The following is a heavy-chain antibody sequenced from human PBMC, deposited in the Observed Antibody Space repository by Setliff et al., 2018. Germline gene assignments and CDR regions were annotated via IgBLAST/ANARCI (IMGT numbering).Heavy chain of an antibody. Sequence: QPGGSLRLSCAASGFSVGSTYMTWVRQAPGKGPEWVAIMYSGGLMDYADSLRGRFTISRSNSKNTLYLQMNSLRAEDTAVYYCAKLPSGYPYNWFDPWGQGTLVTVSS. CDR1: GFSVGSTY. D-gene: IGHD3-22*01. J-gene: IGHJ5*02. V-gene: IGHV3-53*01. CDR2: MYSGGLM. CDR3: AKLPSGYPYNWFDP.